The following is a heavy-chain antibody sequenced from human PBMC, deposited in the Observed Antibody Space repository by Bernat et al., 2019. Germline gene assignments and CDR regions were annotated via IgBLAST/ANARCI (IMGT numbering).Heavy chain of an antibody. CDR3: ACSNYYDSSRGAFDI. CDR2: IYYSGST. Sequence: QVQLQESGPGLVKPSETLSLTCTVSGGSISSYYWSWIRQPPGKGLEWIGYIYYSGSTNYNPSLKSRVTISVDTSKNQFSLKLSSVTAADTAVYYCACSNYYDSSRGAFDIWGQGTMVTVSS. D-gene: IGHD3-22*01. CDR1: GGSISSYY. J-gene: IGHJ3*02. V-gene: IGHV4-59*08.